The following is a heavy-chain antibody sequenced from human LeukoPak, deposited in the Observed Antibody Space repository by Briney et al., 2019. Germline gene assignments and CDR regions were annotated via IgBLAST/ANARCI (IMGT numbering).Heavy chain of an antibody. Sequence: PGGSLRLSCAAPGFTFSDSYMSWIRQAPGKGLEWVSYISSRGSIIYYADSVKGRFTISRDNAKNSLYPQVNSLRAEDTAVYSCARAGPPGYYYMDVWGKGTTVSVSS. CDR1: GFTFSDSY. CDR3: ARAGPPGYYYMDV. J-gene: IGHJ6*03. CDR2: ISSRGSII. V-gene: IGHV3-11*01.